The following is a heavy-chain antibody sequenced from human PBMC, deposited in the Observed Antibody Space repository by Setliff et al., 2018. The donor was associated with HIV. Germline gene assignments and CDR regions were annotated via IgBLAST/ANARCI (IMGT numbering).Heavy chain of an antibody. J-gene: IGHJ5*02. CDR3: TNRGGSGTNVGNWFDP. CDR2: ILPIFGAT. Sequence: ASVKVSCKASGDNFNNVAFNWVRQAPGQGLEWMGGILPIFGATDYAQKFQGRLTLTAVRSENSVYMELSSLRSDDTAVYYCTNRGGSGTNVGNWFDPWGQGTLVTVSS. CDR1: GDNFNNVA. V-gene: IGHV1-69*13. D-gene: IGHD3-10*01.